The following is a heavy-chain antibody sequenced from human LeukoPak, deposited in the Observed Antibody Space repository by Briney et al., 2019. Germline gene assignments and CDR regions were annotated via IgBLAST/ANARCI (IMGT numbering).Heavy chain of an antibody. Sequence: PGGSLRLSCAASGFTFSSYGMHRVRQAPGKGLEWVAFIRYDGSNKYYADSVKGRFTISRDNSKNTLYLQMNSLRAEDTAVYYCATSLAAAATLQYWGQGTLVTVSS. D-gene: IGHD6-13*01. CDR3: ATSLAAAATLQY. CDR1: GFTFSSYG. J-gene: IGHJ4*02. CDR2: IRYDGSNK. V-gene: IGHV3-30*02.